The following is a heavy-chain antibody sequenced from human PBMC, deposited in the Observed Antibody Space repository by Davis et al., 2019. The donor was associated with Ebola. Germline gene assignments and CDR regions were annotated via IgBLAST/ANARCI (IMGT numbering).Heavy chain of an antibody. J-gene: IGHJ6*02. Sequence: SETLSLTCTVSGGSVNSDNYYWTWIRQPPGKGLEWIGYIYYSGSTNYNPSLKSRVTISVDTSKNQFSLKLSSVTAADTAVYYCARALTTVTTVHSPYYYYYGMDVWGQGTTVTVSS. V-gene: IGHV4-61*01. CDR2: IYYSGST. D-gene: IGHD4-11*01. CDR1: GGSVNSDNYY. CDR3: ARALTTVTTVHSPYYYYYGMDV.